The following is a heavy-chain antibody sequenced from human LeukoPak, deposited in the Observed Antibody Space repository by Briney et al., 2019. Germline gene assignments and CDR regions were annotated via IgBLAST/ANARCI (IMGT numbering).Heavy chain of an antibody. CDR3: AGRDPGIVGATGGFDY. CDR1: GYSISSGYY. CDR2: IYHSGST. J-gene: IGHJ4*02. V-gene: IGHV4-38-2*01. D-gene: IGHD1-26*01. Sequence: PSEPLSLTCSVSGYSISSGYYWGWIRPPPGKGLEWIGSIYHSGSTYYNPSLKSRVTISVDTSKNQFSLKLSSVTAADTAVYYCAGRDPGIVGATGGFDYWGQGTLVTVSS.